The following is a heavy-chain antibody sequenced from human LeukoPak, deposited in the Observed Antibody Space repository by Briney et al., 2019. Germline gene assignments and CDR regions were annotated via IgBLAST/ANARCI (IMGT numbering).Heavy chain of an antibody. D-gene: IGHD6-13*01. CDR2: INGDGSTI. V-gene: IGHV3-74*01. CDR3: AKEAAAADFDY. J-gene: IGHJ4*02. Sequence: GGSLRPSCAASGFTFINYWMHWVRQAPGKGLVWASRINGDGSTISYADSVKGRFTISRDNAKNTLYLQMNSLRAEDTAVYYCAKEAAAADFDYWGQGTLVTVSP. CDR1: GFTFINYW.